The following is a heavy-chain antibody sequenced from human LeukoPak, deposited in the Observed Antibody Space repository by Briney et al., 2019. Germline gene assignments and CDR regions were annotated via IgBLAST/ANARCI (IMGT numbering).Heavy chain of an antibody. CDR3: ALGYCSGGSCYAAFDI. V-gene: IGHV1-69*13. Sequence: ASVEVSCKASGGTFSSYAIGWVRQAPGQGLEWMGGIIPIFGTANYAQKFQGRVTITADESTSTAYMELSSLRSEDTAVYYCALGYCSGGSCYAAFDIWGQGTMVTVSS. J-gene: IGHJ3*02. CDR1: GGTFSSYA. CDR2: IIPIFGTA. D-gene: IGHD2-15*01.